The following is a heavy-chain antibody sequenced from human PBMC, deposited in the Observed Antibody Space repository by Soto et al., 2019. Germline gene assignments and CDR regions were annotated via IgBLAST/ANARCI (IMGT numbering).Heavy chain of an antibody. CDR3: TSYGNLLVY. Sequence: GASVKVSCKASGCTFSSYAISWVRQAPGQGLEWMGGIIPIFGTANYAQKFQGRVTITADESTSTAYMELSSLRSEDTAVYYCTSYGNLLVYWGQGTLVTVSS. V-gene: IGHV1-69*13. CDR1: GCTFSSYA. CDR2: IIPIFGTA. D-gene: IGHD3-10*01. J-gene: IGHJ4*02.